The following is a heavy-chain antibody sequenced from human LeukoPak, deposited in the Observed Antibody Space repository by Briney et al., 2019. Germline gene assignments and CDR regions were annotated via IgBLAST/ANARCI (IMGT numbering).Heavy chain of an antibody. CDR2: IDRDASPT. CDR3: ARINSEDDS. CDR1: GFTLRDYW. Sequence: QAGGSLRLSRTASGFTLRDYWMHWVRQAPGKGLVWVSRIDRDASPTNYADSVKGRFTISRDNARNTLYLQMNSLRAEDTAVYYCARINSEDDSWGQGTLVTVSS. J-gene: IGHJ5*01. V-gene: IGHV3-74*01. D-gene: IGHD3-10*01.